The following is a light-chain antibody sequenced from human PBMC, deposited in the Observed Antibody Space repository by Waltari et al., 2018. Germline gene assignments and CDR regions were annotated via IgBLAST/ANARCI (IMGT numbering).Light chain of an antibody. CDR3: QNHERLPAT. CDR2: GES. J-gene: IGKJ1*01. V-gene: IGKV3-20*01. CDR1: QGIVRY. Sequence: EIVLTQSPGTLSLSPGERATPAARASQGIVRYLAWYQQKPDQAPRLLIYGESSRATGIPDRFSGSGSGTDFSLTISRLEPEDFAVYYCQNHERLPATFGQGTKVEIK.